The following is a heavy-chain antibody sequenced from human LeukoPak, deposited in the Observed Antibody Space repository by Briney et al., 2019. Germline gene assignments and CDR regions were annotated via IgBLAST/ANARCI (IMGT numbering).Heavy chain of an antibody. CDR1: GFTFSNYA. V-gene: IGHV3-23*01. CDR3: AKDLYGSYAMDV. D-gene: IGHD4-17*01. J-gene: IGHJ6*02. CDR2: IGGSGGGT. Sequence: PGGSLRLSCAASGFTFSNYAMSWVRQAPGKGLEWVSDIGGSGGGTYYADSVKGRFTISRDSFKSTLYLQMNSLTPEDTALYYCAKDLYGSYAMDVWGQGTTVTVSS.